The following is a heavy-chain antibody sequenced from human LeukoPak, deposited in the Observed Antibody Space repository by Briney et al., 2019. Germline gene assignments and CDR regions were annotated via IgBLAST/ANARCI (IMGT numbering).Heavy chain of an antibody. J-gene: IGHJ4*02. Sequence: SSETLSLACTVSGGSISSSSYYWGWIRQPPGKGLEWIGSIYHSGSTYYNPSLKSRVTISVDTSKNQFSLKLSSVTAADTAVYYCAAGGNPSDFDYWGQGTLVTVSS. CDR3: AAGGNPSDFDY. CDR2: IYHSGST. V-gene: IGHV4-39*07. D-gene: IGHD4-23*01. CDR1: GGSISSSSYY.